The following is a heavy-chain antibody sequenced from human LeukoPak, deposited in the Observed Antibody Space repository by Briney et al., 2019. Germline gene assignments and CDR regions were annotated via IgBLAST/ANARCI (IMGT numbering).Heavy chain of an antibody. D-gene: IGHD2-2*01. CDR1: GYTFTGYY. CDR3: ARSGGQIVVVPAAHGWGFDY. J-gene: IGHJ4*02. CDR2: INPNSGGT. Sequence: GVSVKVSCKASGYTFTGYYMHWVRQAPGQGLEWMGWINPNSGGTNYAQKFQGRVTMTRDTSISTAYMELSRLRSDDTAVYYCARSGGQIVVVPAAHGWGFDYWGQGTLVTVSS. V-gene: IGHV1-2*02.